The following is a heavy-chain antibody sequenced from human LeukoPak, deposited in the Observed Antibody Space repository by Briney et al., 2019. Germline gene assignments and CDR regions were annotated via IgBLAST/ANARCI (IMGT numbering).Heavy chain of an antibody. Sequence: ASVKVSCKASGYTFTGYYMHWVRQAPGQGLEWMGWINPNSGGTNYAQKFQGRVTMTRDTSISTAYMELSRLRSDDTAVYYCARLDYYDSSGYYPGAFDIWGQGTMVTVSS. CDR2: INPNSGGT. D-gene: IGHD3-22*01. V-gene: IGHV1-2*02. CDR1: GYTFTGYY. CDR3: ARLDYYDSSGYYPGAFDI. J-gene: IGHJ3*02.